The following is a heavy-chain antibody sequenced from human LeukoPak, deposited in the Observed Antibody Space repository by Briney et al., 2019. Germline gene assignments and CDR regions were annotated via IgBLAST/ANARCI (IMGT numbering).Heavy chain of an antibody. CDR1: GGSISSGDYS. CDR3: ARGIVVVPAAIDWFDP. V-gene: IGHV4-61*08. Sequence: SETLSLTCAVSGGSISSGDYSWTWIRQPPGKGLEWIGYIYYSGSTNYNPSLKSRVTISVDTSKNQFSLKLSSVTAADTAVYYCARGIVVVPAAIDWFDPWGQGTLVTVSS. J-gene: IGHJ5*02. CDR2: IYYSGST. D-gene: IGHD2-2*01.